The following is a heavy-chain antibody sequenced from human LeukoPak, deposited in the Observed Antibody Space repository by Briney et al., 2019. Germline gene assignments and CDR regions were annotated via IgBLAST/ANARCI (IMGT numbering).Heavy chain of an antibody. D-gene: IGHD6-19*01. CDR1: GGSISSGDYY. J-gene: IGHJ4*02. V-gene: IGHV4-30-4*01. CDR2: IYYSGST. Sequence: SETLSLTCTVSGGSISSGDYYWSWIRQPPGKGLEWIGYIYYSGSTYYNPSLKSRVTISVYTSKNQFSLKLSSVTAADTAVYYCASNRPNSSGWYGPSDYWGQGTLDTVSS. CDR3: ASNRPNSSGWYGPSDY.